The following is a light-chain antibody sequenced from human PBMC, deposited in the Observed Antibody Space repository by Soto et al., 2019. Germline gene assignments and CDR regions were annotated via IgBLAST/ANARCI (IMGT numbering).Light chain of an antibody. CDR2: AAS. Sequence: DIQLTQSPTSLSASVGDRVTIACRASQFIDSHLNWYQQKPGKAPKLLIYAASSLQSGVSSRFSGSGSGTDFTLTINSLQPEDFATYYCQQSYSTTRTFGQGTKVEIK. CDR3: QQSYSTTRT. CDR1: QFIDSH. V-gene: IGKV1-39*01. J-gene: IGKJ1*01.